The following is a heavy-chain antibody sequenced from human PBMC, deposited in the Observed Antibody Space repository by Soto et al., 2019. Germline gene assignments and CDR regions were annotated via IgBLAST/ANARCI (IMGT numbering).Heavy chain of an antibody. D-gene: IGHD2-15*01. V-gene: IGHV1-69*01. CDR2: VIPIFGTP. J-gene: IGHJ6*02. Sequence: QVQLVQSGAEVKKPGSSVKVSCKAPGGTFSTYAISWVRQAPGQGLEWMGGVIPIFGTPKYAQKFQGRVTITADESTSTGYMELRSLRSEDTAVYYCARSQGGSSSLDIYYYYSYGMDVWGQGTTVTGSS. CDR3: ARSQGGSSSLDIYYYYSYGMDV. CDR1: GGTFSTYA.